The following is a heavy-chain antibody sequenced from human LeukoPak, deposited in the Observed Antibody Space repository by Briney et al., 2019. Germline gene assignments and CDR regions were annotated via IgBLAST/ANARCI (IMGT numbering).Heavy chain of an antibody. Sequence: ASVNVSCTASGYSFTTFYMHWVRQAPGQGLEWIGIINPSGGTTSQAQKFQGRVTMTRDTSTSTVYMELSSLRSEDTAVYYCASLATIGSDSFDIWGQGTMVTVSS. CDR2: INPSGGTT. D-gene: IGHD2-2*03. CDR1: GYSFTTFY. CDR3: ASLATIGSDSFDI. J-gene: IGHJ3*02. V-gene: IGHV1-46*01.